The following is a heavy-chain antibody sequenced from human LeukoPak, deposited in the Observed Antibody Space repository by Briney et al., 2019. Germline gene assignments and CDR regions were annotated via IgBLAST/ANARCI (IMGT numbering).Heavy chain of an antibody. J-gene: IGHJ4*02. CDR1: GGTFSSYA. D-gene: IGHD5-12*01. CDR3: ARHSQWLRKYYFDY. Sequence: SVKVSCKASGGTFSSYAISWVRQAPGQGLEWMGGIIPIFGAANYTQKFQGRVTITADESTSTAYMELSSLRSEDTAVYYCARHSQWLRKYYFDYWGQGTLVTVSS. V-gene: IGHV1-69*13. CDR2: IIPIFGAA.